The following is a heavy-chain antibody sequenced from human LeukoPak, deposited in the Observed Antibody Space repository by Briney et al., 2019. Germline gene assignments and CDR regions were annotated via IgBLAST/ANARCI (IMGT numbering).Heavy chain of an antibody. Sequence: GGSLRLSCAASGFTFSSYAMSWVRQAPGKGLEWVSAISGSGGSTYYAYSVKGRFTISRDNSKNTLYLQMNSLRAEDTAVYYCARHRFASPLDSWGQGTLVTVSS. J-gene: IGHJ4*02. D-gene: IGHD2-21*01. V-gene: IGHV3-23*01. CDR1: GFTFSSYA. CDR3: ARHRFASPLDS. CDR2: ISGSGGST.